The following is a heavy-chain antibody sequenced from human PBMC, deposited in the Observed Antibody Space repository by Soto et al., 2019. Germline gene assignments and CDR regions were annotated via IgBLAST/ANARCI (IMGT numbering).Heavy chain of an antibody. Sequence: EVQLVESGGGLVKPGGSLRLSCAASGFIFDIYSMTWVRQAPGKGLEWVSSISSSSSYIYYADSVMGRSTISRDNAENSSYLQMSALRADDTAVYYWARARGSASDIRYYYYGIDVWGPGTTVTVSS. CDR2: ISSSSSYI. D-gene: IGHD3-10*01. CDR1: GFIFDIYS. V-gene: IGHV3-21*01. CDR3: ARARGSASDIRYYYYGIDV. J-gene: IGHJ6*02.